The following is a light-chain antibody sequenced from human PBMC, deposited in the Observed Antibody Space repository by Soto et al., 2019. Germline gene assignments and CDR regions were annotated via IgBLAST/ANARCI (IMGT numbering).Light chain of an antibody. Sequence: LTKSPVALSVSPGERATLSCRASQSVNSNYLAWYQQKPGLAPSLLIYGASTRATGIPARVSGSGSGTEFTLAISCLQAEDFAVYYCPQYNNWPKTFGQGTIVDI. CDR2: GAS. CDR3: PQYNNWPKT. CDR1: QSVNSN. J-gene: IGKJ1*01. V-gene: IGKV3-15*01.